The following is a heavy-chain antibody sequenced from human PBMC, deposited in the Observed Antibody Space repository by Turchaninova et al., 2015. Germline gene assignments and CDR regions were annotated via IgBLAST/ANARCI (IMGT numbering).Heavy chain of an antibody. CDR2: INWDDEK. D-gene: IGHD2-2*01. V-gene: IGHV2-70*15. J-gene: IGHJ6*02. Sequence: QVTLRESGPALVKPTQTHTLTCPFPFFFFFFGFSPETSGMSWRWIRQPPGKALEWLSCINWDDEKYYSTSLKTRLTISKDTSKNQVVLTMTNMDPVDTATYYCARIVVPAATDQGSYYHYGMDVWGQGTTVTVSS. CDR1: FFFFFFGFSPETSGMS. CDR3: ARIVVPAATDQGSYYHYGMDV.